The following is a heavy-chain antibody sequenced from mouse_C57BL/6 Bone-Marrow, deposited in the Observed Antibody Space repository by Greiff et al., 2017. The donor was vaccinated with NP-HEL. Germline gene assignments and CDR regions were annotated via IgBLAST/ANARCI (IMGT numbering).Heavy chain of an antibody. CDR3: ARGNYGSSSFYAMDY. D-gene: IGHD1-1*01. CDR2: IYPGGGYT. V-gene: IGHV1-63*01. CDR1: GYTFTNYW. Sequence: VQLQQSGAELVRPGTSVKMSCKASGYTFTNYWIGWAKQRPGHGLEWIGDIYPGGGYTNYNEKFKGKATLTADKYSCTAYMQFSSLTSEDSAIYYCARGNYGSSSFYAMDYWGQGTSVTVSS. J-gene: IGHJ4*01.